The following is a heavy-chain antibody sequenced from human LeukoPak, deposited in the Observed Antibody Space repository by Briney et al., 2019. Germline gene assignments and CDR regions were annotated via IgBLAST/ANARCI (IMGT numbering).Heavy chain of an antibody. J-gene: IGHJ6*02. CDR1: GFTFSTYV. CDR3: AKDRLAARSSYYYGMDV. V-gene: IGHV3-64*04. CDR2: ISSNGDNT. D-gene: IGHD6-6*01. Sequence: GGSLRLSCSVSGFTFSTYVMHWVRQAPGKGLEYVSAISSNGDNTYYADSVKGRFTISRDNSKNTLYLQMNSLRAEDTAVYYCAKDRLAARSSYYYGMDVWGQGTTVTVSS.